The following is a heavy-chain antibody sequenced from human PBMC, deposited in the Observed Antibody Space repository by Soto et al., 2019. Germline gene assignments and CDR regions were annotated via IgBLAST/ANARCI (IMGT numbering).Heavy chain of an antibody. CDR2: ISYDGSNK. Sequence: GGSLRLSCAASGFTFSSYGMHWVRQAPGKGLEWVAVISYDGSNKYYADSVKGRFTISRDNSKNTLYLQMNSLRAEDTAVYYCAKDLTYYDFWSGYYTPLDYWGQGTLVTVSS. J-gene: IGHJ4*02. CDR1: GFTFSSYG. V-gene: IGHV3-30*18. D-gene: IGHD3-3*01. CDR3: AKDLTYYDFWSGYYTPLDY.